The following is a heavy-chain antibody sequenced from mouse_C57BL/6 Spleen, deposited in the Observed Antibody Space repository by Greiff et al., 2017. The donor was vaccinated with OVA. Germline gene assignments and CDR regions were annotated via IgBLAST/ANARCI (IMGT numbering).Heavy chain of an antibody. CDR2: IDPSDSYT. Sequence: QVQLQQPGAELVMPGASVKLSCKASGYTFTSYWMHWVKQRPGQGLEWIGEIDPSDSYTNYNQKFKGKSTLTVDKSSSTAYMQLSSLTSEDSAVYYCASKSFITTVVEDWYFDVWGTGTTVTVSS. D-gene: IGHD1-1*01. V-gene: IGHV1-69*01. J-gene: IGHJ1*03. CDR3: ASKSFITTVVEDWYFDV. CDR1: GYTFTSYW.